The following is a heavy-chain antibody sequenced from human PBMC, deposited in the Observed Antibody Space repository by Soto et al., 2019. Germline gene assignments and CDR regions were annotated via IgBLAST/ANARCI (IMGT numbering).Heavy chain of an antibody. CDR3: AREGGIAVAGNPYYYYGMDV. Sequence: QVQLVQSGAEVKKPGASVKVSCKASGYTFTSYGISWVRQAPGQGREWMGWISAYNGNTNYAQKLQGRVTMTTDTSTSTAYMELRSLRSYDTAVYYCAREGGIAVAGNPYYYYGMDVWGQGTTVTVSS. CDR2: ISAYNGNT. CDR1: GYTFTSYG. V-gene: IGHV1-18*04. J-gene: IGHJ6*02. D-gene: IGHD6-19*01.